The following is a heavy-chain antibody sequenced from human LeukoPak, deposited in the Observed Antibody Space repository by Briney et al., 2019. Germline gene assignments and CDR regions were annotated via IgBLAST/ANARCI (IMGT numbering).Heavy chain of an antibody. Sequence: SETLSLTCTVSGGSISSTSLYWGWIRQPPGKGLEWIGSISYSVGTYYNPSLKSRVTISVGTSKNQFSLKLTSVTAADTAVYYCARGAPKKLLWFGESKNWFDPWGQGTLVTVSS. D-gene: IGHD3-10*01. V-gene: IGHV4-39*07. CDR3: ARGAPKKLLWFGESKNWFDP. CDR2: ISYSVGT. J-gene: IGHJ5*02. CDR1: GGSISSTSLY.